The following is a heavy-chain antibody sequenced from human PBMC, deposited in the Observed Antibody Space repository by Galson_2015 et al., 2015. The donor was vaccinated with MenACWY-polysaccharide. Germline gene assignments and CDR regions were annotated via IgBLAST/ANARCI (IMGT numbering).Heavy chain of an antibody. CDR3: TRVSFYYVLYFDF. CDR2: VSTYNGDT. V-gene: IGHV1-18*04. CDR1: GYTFTNCD. D-gene: IGHD3-10*02. J-gene: IGHJ4*02. Sequence: SVKVSCKASGYTFTNCDVNWVRQAPGQGLEWMGWVSTYNGDTNYAQRLQGRVAMTTDTSTSTAYMELRSLRSDDTAVYYCTRVSFYYVLYFDFSVQGSLGTVSS.